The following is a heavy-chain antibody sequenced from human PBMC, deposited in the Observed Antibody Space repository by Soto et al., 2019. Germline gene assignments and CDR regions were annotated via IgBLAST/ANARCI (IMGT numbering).Heavy chain of an antibody. Sequence: SETLSLTCTVAGGSISDGYYWPWIRQHPGKGLEWIGSISASGSTSYNPSLKSRLTVSVEKSKNQFSLNLRSVTAADTAVYYCATRDRSGFSYWFDTCGQASLVTVSS. D-gene: IGHD3-22*01. CDR3: ATRDRSGFSYWFDT. V-gene: IGHV4-31*03. CDR2: ISASGST. CDR1: GGSISDGYY. J-gene: IGHJ5*02.